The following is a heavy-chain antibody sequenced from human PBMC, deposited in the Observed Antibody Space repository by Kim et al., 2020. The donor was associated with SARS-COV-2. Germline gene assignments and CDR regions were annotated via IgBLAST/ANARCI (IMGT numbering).Heavy chain of an antibody. CDR1: GYTFTSYA. CDR2: INAGNGNT. Sequence: ASVKVSCKASGYTFTSYAMHWVRQAPGQRLEWMGWINAGNGNTKYSQKFQGRVTITRDTSASTAYMELSSLRSEDTAVYYCARDSRRGSYYIEGDYWGQGTLVTVSS. J-gene: IGHJ4*02. V-gene: IGHV1-3*01. D-gene: IGHD1-26*01. CDR3: ARDSRRGSYYIEGDY.